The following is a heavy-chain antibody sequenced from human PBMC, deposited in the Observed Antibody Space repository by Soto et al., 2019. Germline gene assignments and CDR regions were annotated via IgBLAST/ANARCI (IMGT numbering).Heavy chain of an antibody. CDR1: GYTFPSYG. J-gene: IGHJ6*04. CDR3: AREGQYSSSWPYYYGMDV. Sequence: GASVKVSCKASGYTFPSYGISWVRQAPGQGLEWMGWISAYNGNTNYAQKLQGRVTMTTDTSTSTAYMELRSLRSDDTAVYYCAREGQYSSSWPYYYGMDVWGKGTTVTV. D-gene: IGHD6-13*01. V-gene: IGHV1-18*04. CDR2: ISAYNGNT.